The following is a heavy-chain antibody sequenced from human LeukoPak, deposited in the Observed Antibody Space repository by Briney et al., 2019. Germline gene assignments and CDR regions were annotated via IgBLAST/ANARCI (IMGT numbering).Heavy chain of an antibody. CDR2: IIPIFGTA. CDR1: GYTFTSYA. J-gene: IGHJ3*02. V-gene: IGHV1-69*05. D-gene: IGHD6-6*01. Sequence: SVKVSCKASGYTFTSYAISWVRQAPGQGLEWMGGIIPIFGTANYAQKFQGRVTITTDESTSTAYMELSSLRSEDTAVYYCARGRIAATLEEDAFDIWGQGTMVTVSS. CDR3: ARGRIAATLEEDAFDI.